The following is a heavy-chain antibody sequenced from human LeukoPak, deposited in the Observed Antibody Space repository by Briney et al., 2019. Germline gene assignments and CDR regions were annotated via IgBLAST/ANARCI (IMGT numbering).Heavy chain of an antibody. Sequence: GGSLRLSCAASGLTFSSYWMHWVRQAPGKGLVWVSRINSDGSSTSYADSVKGRFTISRDNAKNTLYLQMNSLRAEDTAVYYCARAKIAAAGTLYYWGQGTLVTVSS. CDR1: GLTFSSYW. CDR2: INSDGSST. V-gene: IGHV3-74*01. J-gene: IGHJ4*02. D-gene: IGHD6-13*01. CDR3: ARAKIAAAGTLYY.